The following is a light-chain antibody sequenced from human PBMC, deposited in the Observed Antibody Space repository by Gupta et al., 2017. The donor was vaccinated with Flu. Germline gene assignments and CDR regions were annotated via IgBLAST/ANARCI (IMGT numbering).Light chain of an antibody. CDR3: RLFFGGAQPWV. V-gene: IGLV7-43*01. Sequence: QTVVPREPSLTVSPGGTVTLTCASNTAAVTGGYYPNWLQQKPGQPPRALIYSTTDTHSWTPTPFSGALLLGKATLTLSSAQPADDADYYCRLFFGGAQPWVSGGGTRVTVL. CDR2: STT. J-gene: IGLJ3*02. CDR1: TAAVTGGYY.